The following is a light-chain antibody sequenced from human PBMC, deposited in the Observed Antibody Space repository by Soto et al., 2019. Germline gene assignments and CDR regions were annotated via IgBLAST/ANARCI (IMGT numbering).Light chain of an antibody. CDR2: GAS. CDR3: QQYNNWPET. CDR1: QSVSIN. Sequence: EIVMTQSPATLSVSPGERATLSCRASQSVSINLAWYQQKPGQAPRLLIYGASTRATGIRARFSGSGSGTEFTLTISSLQSEDFAVYYCQQYNNWPETFGQGTKVEIK. V-gene: IGKV3-15*01. J-gene: IGKJ1*01.